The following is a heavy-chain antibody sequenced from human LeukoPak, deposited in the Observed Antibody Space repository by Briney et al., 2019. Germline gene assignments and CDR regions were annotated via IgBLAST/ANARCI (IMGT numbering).Heavy chain of an antibody. CDR2: IYYSGST. CDR3: ARDGAVVVPAAIREAPYGMDV. D-gene: IGHD2-2*01. CDR1: GGSISSGDYH. V-gene: IGHV4-30-4*01. Sequence: SQNLSLTCTVSGGSISSGDYHWSWIRQPPGKSLKWIGYIYYSGSTYYNPPLKSRVTISVDTSKNQFSLKLSSVTAADTAVYYCARDGAVVVPAAIREAPYGMDVWGQGTTVTVSS. J-gene: IGHJ6*02.